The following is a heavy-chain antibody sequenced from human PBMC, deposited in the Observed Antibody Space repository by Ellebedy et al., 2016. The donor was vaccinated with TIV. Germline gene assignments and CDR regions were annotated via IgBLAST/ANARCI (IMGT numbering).Heavy chain of an antibody. J-gene: IGHJ3*02. D-gene: IGHD5-12*01. CDR3: ARFVRATKAFDI. V-gene: IGHV4-39*07. Sequence: MPSETLSLTCTVSGGSISSSNYYWGWIRQPPGKGLEWIGSIYYSGSTYYSPSLKSRVTISVDTSKNQFSLRLNSVTAADTAVYYCARFVRATKAFDIWGQGTMVTVSS. CDR2: IYYSGST. CDR1: GGSISSSNYY.